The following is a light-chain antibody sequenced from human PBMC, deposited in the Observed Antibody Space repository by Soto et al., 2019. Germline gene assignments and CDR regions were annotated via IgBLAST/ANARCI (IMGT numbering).Light chain of an antibody. CDR2: DAS. CDR3: QQRITWPT. J-gene: IGKJ2*01. CDR1: QSVSSN. Sequence: EIVLTQSPATLSLSPGERATLSCRASQSVSSNLAWYQQKPGQAPRLLIYDASKRATDIPTRFSGSGFGTDFTLTITSLEPEDSAVYYCQQRITWPTFGRGTKLEIK. V-gene: IGKV3-11*01.